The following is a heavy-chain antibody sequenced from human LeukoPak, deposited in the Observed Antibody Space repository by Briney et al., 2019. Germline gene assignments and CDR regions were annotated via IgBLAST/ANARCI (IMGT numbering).Heavy chain of an antibody. D-gene: IGHD3-3*01. V-gene: IGHV1-69*05. J-gene: IGHJ1*01. Sequence: SVKVSCKASEGTISSYAISCVQQAPGQALEWLGKIIPIFGTANYAQKFQRRVTITTDESTSTAYMELSSLRSEDTALYYCARDAWNYDFWSGYQKWGQGPLVTVST. CDR3: ARDAWNYDFWSGYQK. CDR1: EGTISSYA. CDR2: IIPIFGTA.